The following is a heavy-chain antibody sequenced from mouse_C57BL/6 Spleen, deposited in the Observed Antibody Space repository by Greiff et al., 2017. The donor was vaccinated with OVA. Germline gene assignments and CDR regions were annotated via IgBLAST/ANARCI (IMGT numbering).Heavy chain of an antibody. D-gene: IGHD1-1*01. CDR2: IYPGDGDT. V-gene: IGHV1-82*01. CDR3: ARRGNYYGSSSYWYFDV. CDR1: GYAFSSSW. J-gene: IGHJ1*03. Sequence: VNLVEPGPELVKPGASVKISCKASGYAFSSSWMNWVKQRPGKGLEWIGRIYPGDGDTNYNGKFKGKATLTADKSSSTAYMQLSSLTSEDSAVYFCARRGNYYGSSSYWYFDVWGTGTTVTVSS.